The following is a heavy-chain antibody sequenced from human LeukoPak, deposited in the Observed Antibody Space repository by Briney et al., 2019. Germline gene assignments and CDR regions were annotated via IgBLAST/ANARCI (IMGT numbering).Heavy chain of an antibody. CDR2: ISYDGSNK. Sequence: GRSLRLSCAASGFTFSSYAMHWVRQAPGKGLEWVAVISYDGSNKYYADSVKGRFTISRDNSKNTLYLQMNSLRAEDTAVYYCAGEPYISIAAAGGYNWFDPWGQGTLVTVSS. J-gene: IGHJ5*02. CDR1: GFTFSSYA. V-gene: IGHV3-30-3*01. D-gene: IGHD6-13*01. CDR3: AGEPYISIAAAGGYNWFDP.